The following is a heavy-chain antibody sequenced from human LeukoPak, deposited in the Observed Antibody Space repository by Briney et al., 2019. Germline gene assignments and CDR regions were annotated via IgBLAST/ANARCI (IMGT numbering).Heavy chain of an antibody. Sequence: ASVNVSCKASGYTFTSYDINWVRQATGQGLEWMGWMNPNSGNTGYAQKFQGRVTMTRNTSISTAYMELSSLGSEDTAVYYCASLVAGDDAFDIWGQGTMVTVSS. CDR3: ASLVAGDDAFDI. CDR1: GYTFTSYD. CDR2: MNPNSGNT. D-gene: IGHD6-19*01. J-gene: IGHJ3*02. V-gene: IGHV1-8*01.